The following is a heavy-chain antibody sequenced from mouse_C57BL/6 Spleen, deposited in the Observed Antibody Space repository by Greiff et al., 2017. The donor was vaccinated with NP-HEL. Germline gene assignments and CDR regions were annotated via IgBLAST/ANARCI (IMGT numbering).Heavy chain of an antibody. V-gene: IGHV2-2*01. CDR1: GFSLTSYG. CDR3: ARGYDSPFAY. CDR2: IGSGGST. Sequence: QVQLQQSGPGLVQPSQSLSITCTVSGFSLTSYGVHWVRQSPGKGLEWLGVIGSGGSTDYNAAFISRLSISKDTSKSQLFFKMHSLQADDTAIYYCARGYDSPFAYWGQGTLVTVSA. D-gene: IGHD2-4*01. J-gene: IGHJ3*01.